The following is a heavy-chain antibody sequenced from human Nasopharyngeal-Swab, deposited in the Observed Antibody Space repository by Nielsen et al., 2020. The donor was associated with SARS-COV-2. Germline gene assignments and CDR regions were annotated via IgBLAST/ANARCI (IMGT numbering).Heavy chain of an antibody. D-gene: IGHD6-13*01. CDR3: ARYGSSWGFFDF. Sequence: GESLKISCAASGFTFSSYWMHWVRQAPGKGLVWVSRINSDGSSTCYADSVKGRFTISRDNAKKTLYLQMNSLRAEDTAVYYCARYGSSWGFFDFWGQGTLVTFSS. J-gene: IGHJ4*02. CDR1: GFTFSSYW. CDR2: INSDGSST. V-gene: IGHV3-74*01.